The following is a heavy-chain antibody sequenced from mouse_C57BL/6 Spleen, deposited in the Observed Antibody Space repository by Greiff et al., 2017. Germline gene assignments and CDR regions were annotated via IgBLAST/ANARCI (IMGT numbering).Heavy chain of an antibody. CDR3: TRSGYSNYAMDD. CDR1: GYSFTDYH. J-gene: IGHJ4*01. CDR2: INPNYGNT. Sequence: EVQLQQSGPELVKPGASVKISCKASGYSFTDYHMNWMKQSNGKSLEWIGKINPNYGNTSYNQTFKGKATLTVDQSSRTAYMQLNSLTAEDSAFYYCTRSGYSNYAMDDWGQGTSVTVSS. D-gene: IGHD2-5*01. V-gene: IGHV1-39*01.